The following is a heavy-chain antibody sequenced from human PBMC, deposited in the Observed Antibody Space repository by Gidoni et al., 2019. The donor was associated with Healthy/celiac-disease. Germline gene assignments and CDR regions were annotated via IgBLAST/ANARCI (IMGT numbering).Heavy chain of an antibody. CDR1: GFTFSSYA. V-gene: IGHV3-23*01. J-gene: IGHJ4*02. Sequence: EVQLLESGGGLVQPGGSLRLSCAASGFTFSSYAMSWVRQAPGQGLEWVSAISGSGGSTYYADSVKGRFTISRDNSKNTLYLQMNSLRAEDTAVYYCAKDAGKYYYDSSGFITPFDYWGQGTLVTVSS. CDR2: ISGSGGST. CDR3: AKDAGKYYYDSSGFITPFDY. D-gene: IGHD3-22*01.